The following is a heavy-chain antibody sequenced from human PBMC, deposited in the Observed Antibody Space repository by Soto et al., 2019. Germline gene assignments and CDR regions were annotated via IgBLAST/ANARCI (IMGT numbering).Heavy chain of an antibody. CDR2: IYYSGST. CDR3: ASQILPNYYYDSSGYVHFDY. V-gene: IGHV4-39*01. Sequence: SETLSLTCTVSDGSISSSSYYWGWIRQPPGKGLEWIGSIYYSGSTYYNPSLKSRVTISVDTSKNQFSLKLSSVTAADTAVYYCASQILPNYYYDSSGYVHFDYWGQGTLVTVSS. J-gene: IGHJ4*02. D-gene: IGHD3-22*01. CDR1: DGSISSSSYY.